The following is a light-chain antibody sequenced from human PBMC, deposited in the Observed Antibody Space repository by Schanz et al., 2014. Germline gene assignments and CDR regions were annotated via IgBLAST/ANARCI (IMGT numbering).Light chain of an antibody. V-gene: IGLV2-11*01. CDR2: DVS. CDR3: SSYAGSNTWV. CDR1: SSDVGGYNY. J-gene: IGLJ3*02. Sequence: QSVLTQPRSVSESPGQSVTISCTGTSSDVGGYNYVSWYQQHPGKAPKLMIYDVSKRPSGVPDRFSGSKSGNTASLTISGLQAEDEADYYCSSYAGSNTWVFGGGTKLTVL.